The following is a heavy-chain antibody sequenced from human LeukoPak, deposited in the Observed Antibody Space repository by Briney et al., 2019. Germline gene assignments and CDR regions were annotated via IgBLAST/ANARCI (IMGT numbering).Heavy chain of an antibody. CDR1: GGSISSYY. Sequence: PSETLSLTCTVSGGSISSYYWSWIRQPPGKGLEWIGYIYYSGSTNYNPSLKSRVTISVDTSKNQFSLKLSSVTAADTAVYYCARRRKYYYGMDVWGQGTTVTVSS. J-gene: IGHJ6*02. CDR3: ARRRKYYYGMDV. V-gene: IGHV4-59*08. CDR2: IYYSGST.